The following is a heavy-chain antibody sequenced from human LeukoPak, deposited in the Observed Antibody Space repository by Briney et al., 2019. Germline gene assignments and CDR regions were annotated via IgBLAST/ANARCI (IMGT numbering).Heavy chain of an antibody. V-gene: IGHV3-20*01. D-gene: IGHD3-3*01. CDR3: ARERRNYHSNWFDP. J-gene: IGHJ5*02. CDR1: GFTFDDYG. CDR2: INWNGGST. Sequence: GGSLRLSCAVSGFTFDDYGMSWVRQAPGKGLEWVSGINWNGGSTGYADSVKGRFTISRDNAKNSLYLQMNSLRAEDTALYHCARERRNYHSNWFDPWGQGTLATVSS.